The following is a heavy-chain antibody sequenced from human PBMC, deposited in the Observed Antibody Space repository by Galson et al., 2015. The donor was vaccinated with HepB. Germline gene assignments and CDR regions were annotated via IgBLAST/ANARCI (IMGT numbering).Heavy chain of an antibody. D-gene: IGHD3-16*01. Sequence: SLRLSCAASGFTFSSYAMSWVRQAPGKGLEWVSGIGGSGGSTNYADSVKGRFSISRDNSKNTLYLQMNSLRAEDTAVYYCAKLIDQVYFDYWGQGTLVIVSS. CDR1: GFTFSSYA. CDR2: IGGSGGST. V-gene: IGHV3-23*01. J-gene: IGHJ4*02. CDR3: AKLIDQVYFDY.